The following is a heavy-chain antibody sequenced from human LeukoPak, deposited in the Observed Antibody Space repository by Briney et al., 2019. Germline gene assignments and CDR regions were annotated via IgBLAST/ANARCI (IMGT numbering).Heavy chain of an antibody. CDR2: IYYSGST. J-gene: IGHJ4*02. CDR1: GGSISSYY. V-gene: IGHV4-59*01. D-gene: IGHD4-11*01. Sequence: PSETLSLTCTVSGGSISSYYWSWIRQPPGKGLEWVGYIYYSGSTNYHPSLKSRLTISVDTSKNQFSLKLSSVTAADTAVYYCARRTYSPYYFDYWGQGTLVTVSS. CDR3: ARRTYSPYYFDY.